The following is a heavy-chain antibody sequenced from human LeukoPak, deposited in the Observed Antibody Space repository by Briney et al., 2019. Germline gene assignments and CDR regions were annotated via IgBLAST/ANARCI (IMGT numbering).Heavy chain of an antibody. V-gene: IGHV3-30*04. CDR1: GFTFSSHA. J-gene: IGHJ3*02. CDR3: ARGMGGDYGASGAFDI. Sequence: GGSLRLSCAASGFTFSSHALHWVRQAPGKGLEWVAVISYDGSTKYYADSVKGRFTISRDNSKNTLYLQMNSLRAEDTAVYYCARGMGGDYGASGAFDIWGQGTMVTVSS. D-gene: IGHD4-17*01. CDR2: ISYDGSTK.